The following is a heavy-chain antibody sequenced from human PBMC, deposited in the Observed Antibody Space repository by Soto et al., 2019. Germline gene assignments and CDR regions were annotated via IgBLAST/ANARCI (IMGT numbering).Heavy chain of an antibody. Sequence: QVQLQQWGAGLLKPSETLSLTCAVSGGSFSGYYWNWIRQPPGQGLEWMGEINHSGSTNYNPSHKSRVNRSVDTAKNQFSLKLGSVTAADTAVYYCARGAGDCTNGVCRPFDYWGQGSLVTVSS. CDR3: ARGAGDCTNGVCRPFDY. J-gene: IGHJ4*02. CDR2: INHSGST. V-gene: IGHV4-34*01. CDR1: GGSFSGYY. D-gene: IGHD2-8*01.